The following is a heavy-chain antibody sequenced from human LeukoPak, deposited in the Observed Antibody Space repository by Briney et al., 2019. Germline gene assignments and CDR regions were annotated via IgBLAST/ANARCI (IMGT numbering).Heavy chain of an antibody. Sequence: PSETLSLTCTVSGGSISSYYWSWIRQPPGKGLEWIGYIYYSGSTSYNPSLKSRVTISVDTSKNQFSLKLSSVTAADTAVYYCASRPLTSNWFDPWGQGTLVTVSS. CDR2: IYYSGST. CDR1: GGSISSYY. D-gene: IGHD1-1*01. V-gene: IGHV4-59*01. J-gene: IGHJ5*02. CDR3: ASRPLTSNWFDP.